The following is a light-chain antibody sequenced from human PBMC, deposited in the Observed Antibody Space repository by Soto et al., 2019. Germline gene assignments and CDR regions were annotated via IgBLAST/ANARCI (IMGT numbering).Light chain of an antibody. V-gene: IGKV3-20*01. Sequence: EIVLTQSPGTLSLSPVEIATLSCRASQSVSSSYLAWYQQKPGQAPRLLIYGASTRATGIPARFSGSGSGTDFTLTISCLQSEDFATYYCQQYYSYPRTFGQGTTVDIK. CDR1: QSVSSSY. CDR2: GAS. J-gene: IGKJ1*01. CDR3: QQYYSYPRT.